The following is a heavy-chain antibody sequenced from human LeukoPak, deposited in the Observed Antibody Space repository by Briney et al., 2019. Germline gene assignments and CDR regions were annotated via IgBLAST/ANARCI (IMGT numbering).Heavy chain of an antibody. CDR1: GFTFSSYA. V-gene: IGHV3-30*04. J-gene: IGHJ4*02. D-gene: IGHD2-2*01. CDR3: AKDFAGYCSSTSCPGGDFDY. CDR2: ISYDGSNK. Sequence: GRSLRLSCAASGFTFSSYAMHWVRQAPGKGLEWVAVISYDGSNKYYADSVKGRFTISRDNSKNTLYLQMNSLRAEDTAVYYCAKDFAGYCSSTSCPGGDFDYWGQGTLVTVSS.